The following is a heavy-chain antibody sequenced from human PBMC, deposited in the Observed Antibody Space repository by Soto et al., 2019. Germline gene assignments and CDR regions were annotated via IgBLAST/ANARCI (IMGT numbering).Heavy chain of an antibody. V-gene: IGHV4-59*01. CDR3: ARGSLDIYGSGTQLLG. CDR2: IYYSGST. D-gene: IGHD3-10*01. Sequence: NPSETLSLTCTVSGGSISSYYWSWIRQPPGKGLEWIGYIYYSGSTNYNPSLKSRVTISVDTSKNQFSLKLSSVTAADTAVYYCARGSLDIYGSGTQLLGWGQGTLVTVSS. CDR1: GGSISSYY. J-gene: IGHJ4*02.